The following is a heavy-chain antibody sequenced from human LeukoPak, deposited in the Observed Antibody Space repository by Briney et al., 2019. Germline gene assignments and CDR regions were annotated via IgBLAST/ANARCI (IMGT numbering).Heavy chain of an antibody. CDR3: ARGMTGYYADTNWFDP. CDR1: GYTFTSYY. J-gene: IGHJ5*02. V-gene: IGHV1-46*01. CDR2: INPSGGST. Sequence: ASVKVSCKASGYTFTSYYMHWVRQAPGQGLEWMGIINPSGGSTSYAQKFQGRVTMTRDMSTSTVYMELSSLRSEDTAVYYCARGMTGYYADTNWFDPWGQGTLVTVSS. D-gene: IGHD3-9*01.